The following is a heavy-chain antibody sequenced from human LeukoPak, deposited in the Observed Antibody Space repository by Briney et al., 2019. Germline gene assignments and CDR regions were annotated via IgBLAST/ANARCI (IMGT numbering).Heavy chain of an antibody. CDR1: GGSFSGYY. CDR2: INHSGST. J-gene: IGHJ6*03. CDR3: ARGSMYYYDSSGYPPNYYYYMDV. D-gene: IGHD3-22*01. V-gene: IGHV4-34*01. Sequence: SETLPLTCAVYGGSFSGYYWSWIRQPPGKGLEWIGEINHSGSTNYNPSLKSRVTISVDTSKNQFSLKLSSVTAADTAVYYCARGSMYYYDSSGYPPNYYYYMDVWGKGTTVTVSS.